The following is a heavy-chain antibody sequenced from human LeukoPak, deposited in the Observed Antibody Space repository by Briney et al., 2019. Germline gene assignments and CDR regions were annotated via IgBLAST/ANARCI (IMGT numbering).Heavy chain of an antibody. CDR1: GFTFSSYG. D-gene: IGHD5-24*01. Sequence: GGSLRLSCAASGFTFSSYGMHWVRQAPGKGLEWVAFIRYDGSNKYYTDSVKGRFTISRDNSKNTLYLQMNSLRAEDTAVYYCAKGGRDGYNSHNRDAFDIWGQGTMVTVSS. J-gene: IGHJ3*02. CDR3: AKGGRDGYNSHNRDAFDI. V-gene: IGHV3-30*02. CDR2: IRYDGSNK.